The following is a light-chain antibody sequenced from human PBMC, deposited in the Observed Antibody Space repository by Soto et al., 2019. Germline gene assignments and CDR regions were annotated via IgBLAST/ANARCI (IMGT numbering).Light chain of an antibody. CDR1: NSDIGGYNY. CDR2: EVS. J-gene: IGLJ1*01. Sequence: QSALTQPASVSGSPGQSITISCTGTNSDIGGYNYVSWYQQHPAKAPKLMISEVSNRPSGVSLRFSGSKSGNTASLTISGLQAQDEADYFCITDTPTGYVSGIAIKV. CDR3: ITDTPTGYV. V-gene: IGLV2-14*01.